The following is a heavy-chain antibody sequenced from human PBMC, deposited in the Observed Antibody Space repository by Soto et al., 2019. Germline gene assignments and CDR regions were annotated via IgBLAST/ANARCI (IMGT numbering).Heavy chain of an antibody. V-gene: IGHV2-5*01. CDR2: IYWNDDQ. D-gene: IGHD3-10*01. J-gene: IGHJ4*02. Sequence: GPTLVNPTQTLTLTCNFSDFSLTTRGVGVGWIRQPPGKALEWVALIYWNDDQRYNPSLKSRLTVTKDTSKNHVVLTMTNVDPLDTATYYCTHRSTAYGHAFWGPGTLVTVSS. CDR1: DFSLTTRGVG. CDR3: THRSTAYGHAF.